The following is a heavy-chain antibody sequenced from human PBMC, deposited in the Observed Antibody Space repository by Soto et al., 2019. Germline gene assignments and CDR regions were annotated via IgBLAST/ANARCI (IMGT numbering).Heavy chain of an antibody. CDR2: ISASGSNT. V-gene: IGHV3-23*01. D-gene: IGHD3-3*01. CDR3: ANDYLRFLASGGMDV. Sequence: EVQLLATGGGLVQPGGSLRLSCASSGFTFSSYAMSWVRQAPGKGLEWVSGISASGSNTYYADDVKGRFRISRDNSRNTLYLQMNSPRAEDTAVYYCANDYLRFLASGGMDVWGQGTTVTVSA. CDR1: GFTFSSYA. J-gene: IGHJ6*01.